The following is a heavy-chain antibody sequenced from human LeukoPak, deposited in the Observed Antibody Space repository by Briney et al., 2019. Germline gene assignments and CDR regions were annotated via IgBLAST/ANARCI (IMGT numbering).Heavy chain of an antibody. D-gene: IGHD3-10*01. CDR3: AREGYASGTSYGMDV. J-gene: IGHJ6*01. CDR1: GFTVTNNY. V-gene: IGHV3-66*01. CDR2: IYAGGTT. Sequence: GGSLRLSCAASGFTVTNNYMSWVRQAPGKGLEWVSVIYAGGTTSYADSVKGRFTISRDSSKNTLYLQMNSLRAEDTAVYYCAREGYASGTSYGMDVWGQGTTVTVSS.